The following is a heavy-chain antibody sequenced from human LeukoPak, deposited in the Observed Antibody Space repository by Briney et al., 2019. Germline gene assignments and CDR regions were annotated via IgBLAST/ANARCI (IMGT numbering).Heavy chain of an antibody. D-gene: IGHD1-26*01. V-gene: IGHV3-21*01. Sequence: PGGSLRLSCAASGFTFSSYSMNWVRQAPGKGLEWVSSISSSSSYIYYADSVKGRFTISRDNAKNSLYLQMNSLRAEDTAVYYCARDFREEGGSYLWYYYYGMDVWGQGTTVTVSS. CDR1: GFTFSSYS. J-gene: IGHJ6*02. CDR2: ISSSSSYI. CDR3: ARDFREEGGSYLWYYYYGMDV.